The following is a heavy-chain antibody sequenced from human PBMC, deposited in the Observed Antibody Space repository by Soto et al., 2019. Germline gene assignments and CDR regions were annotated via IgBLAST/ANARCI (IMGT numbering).Heavy chain of an antibody. CDR3: ATDIVVADDAFDI. CDR2: IYSTENT. J-gene: IGHJ3*02. D-gene: IGHD2-15*01. Sequence: PSETLSLTCTVSGGSVSSNSYSWGWIRQSPGKGLEWIGTIYSTENTYYHPSLLSRVTISVDTSMNEFSLRLSSVTAADTAVYYRATDIVVADDAFDIWGQGTMVTVSS. V-gene: IGHV4-39*02. CDR1: GGSVSSNSYS.